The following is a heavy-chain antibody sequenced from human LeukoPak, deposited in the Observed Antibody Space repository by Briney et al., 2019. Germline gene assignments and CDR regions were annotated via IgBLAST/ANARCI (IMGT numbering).Heavy chain of an antibody. V-gene: IGHV4-59*01. CDR3: ARGGGDPALFDH. J-gene: IGHJ4*02. CDR2: IYYSGST. Sequence: SETLSLTCTVSGGSISSFYWSWIRQPPGKGLEWIGYIYYSGSTDYNPSLKSRVTISVDPSKNQFSLKLNSVTAADTAVYYCARGGGDPALFDHWGQGTLVTVSS. CDR1: GGSISSFY. D-gene: IGHD2-21*02.